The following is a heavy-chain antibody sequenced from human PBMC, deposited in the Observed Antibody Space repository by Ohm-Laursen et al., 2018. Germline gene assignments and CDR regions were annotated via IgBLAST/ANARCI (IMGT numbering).Heavy chain of an antibody. CDR3: ARDRASSTEGYYFDY. CDR2: IYTSGST. Sequence: TLSLTCTVSGGSINLYYWSWIRQPAGKGLEWIGRIYTSGSTNYNPSLKSRVTMSVDTSKSQFSLKVNSVTAADTAVYYCARDRASSTEGYYFDYWGQGTLVTVSS. D-gene: IGHD1-1*01. V-gene: IGHV4-4*07. J-gene: IGHJ4*02. CDR1: GGSINLYY.